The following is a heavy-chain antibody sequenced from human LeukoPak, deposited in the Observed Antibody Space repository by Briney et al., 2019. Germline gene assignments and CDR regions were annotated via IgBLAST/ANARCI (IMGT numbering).Heavy chain of an antibody. CDR2: INPNSGGT. CDR3: ARDSFTIGSGSYSSPAFDY. J-gene: IGHJ4*02. D-gene: IGHD3-10*01. V-gene: IGHV1-2*02. CDR1: GYTFTGYY. Sequence: GASVKVSCTASGYTFTGYYMHWVRQAPGQGLEWVGWINPNSGGTNYAQKFQGRVTMTRDTSISTAYMELSRLRSDDTAVYYCARDSFTIGSGSYSSPAFDYWGQGTLVAVSS.